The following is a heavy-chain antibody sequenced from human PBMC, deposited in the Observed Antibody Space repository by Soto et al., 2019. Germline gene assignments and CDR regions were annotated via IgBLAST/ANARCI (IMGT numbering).Heavy chain of an antibody. D-gene: IGHD3-10*01. CDR1: GGSVSSGSYY. CDR3: ARDSRVTMVRGASYYYYGMDV. Sequence: SETLSLTCTVSGGSVSSGSYYWSWIRQPPGKGLEWIGYIYYSGSTNYNPSPKSRVTISVDTSKNQFSLKLSSVTAADTAVYYCARDSRVTMVRGASYYYYGMDVWGQGTTVTVSS. V-gene: IGHV4-61*01. J-gene: IGHJ6*02. CDR2: IYYSGST.